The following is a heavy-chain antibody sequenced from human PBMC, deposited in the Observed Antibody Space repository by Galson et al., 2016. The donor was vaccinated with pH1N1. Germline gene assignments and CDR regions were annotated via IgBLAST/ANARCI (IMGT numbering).Heavy chain of an antibody. V-gene: IGHV5-51*01. Sequence: QSGAEVKKPGESLKISCKGSGYSFTTSWIGWVRQMPGKGLEWMGIIYAGDSDTRYSPSFQGQVTISVDKSINTAYLRWSSLEASDTAMYYRAICHGSETASGWVDYWGQGNLVTVSS. D-gene: IGHD2-15*01. J-gene: IGHJ4*02. CDR2: IYAGDSDT. CDR1: GYSFTTSW. CDR3: AICHGSETASGWVDY.